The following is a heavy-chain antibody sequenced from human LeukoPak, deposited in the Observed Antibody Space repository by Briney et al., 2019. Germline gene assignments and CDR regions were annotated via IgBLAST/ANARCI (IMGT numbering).Heavy chain of an antibody. CDR2: ISFSTTTI. Sequence: GVSLRLLCGACGLTFTSYSMNWVRQAPGKGLEWVSYISFSTTTIYYADSVKGRFTISRDNAKNSLYLQMNSLRAEDTAVYYCAKDPTTYYDSSGYGRYNWFDPWGQGTLVTVSS. CDR1: GLTFTSYS. CDR3: AKDPTTYYDSSGYGRYNWFDP. V-gene: IGHV3-48*01. D-gene: IGHD3-22*01. J-gene: IGHJ5*02.